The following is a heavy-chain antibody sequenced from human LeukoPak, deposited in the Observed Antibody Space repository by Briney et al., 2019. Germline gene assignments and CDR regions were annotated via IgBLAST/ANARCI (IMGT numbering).Heavy chain of an antibody. CDR3: ARGRDGYTIDVFDI. J-gene: IGHJ3*02. D-gene: IGHD5-24*01. Sequence: GGSLRLSCAASGFTFSIYSMNWVRQAPGKGLEWVSYISSSSTTIYYADSVRGRFTISRDNAKNSLYLQMNSLRAEDTAVYYCARGRDGYTIDVFDIWGQGTMVTVSS. V-gene: IGHV3-48*01. CDR2: ISSSSTTI. CDR1: GFTFSIYS.